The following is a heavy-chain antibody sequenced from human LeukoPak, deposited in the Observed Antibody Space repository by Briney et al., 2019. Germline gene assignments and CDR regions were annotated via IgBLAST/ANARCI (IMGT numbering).Heavy chain of an antibody. CDR2: ISGRGDFT. D-gene: IGHD5-18*01. CDR3: GKTTVGYSSGQKPAWPVDY. J-gene: IGHJ4*02. CDR1: GFTFSKSA. V-gene: IGHV3-23*01. Sequence: GGSLRLSCAGSGFTFSKSAMTWVRQAPGTGLVWGSAISGRGDFTYYADTVKGRFTISRDNSKNVLYLQMSSLRAQDTAVYYCGKTTVGYSSGQKPAWPVDYWGQGTLVTVSS.